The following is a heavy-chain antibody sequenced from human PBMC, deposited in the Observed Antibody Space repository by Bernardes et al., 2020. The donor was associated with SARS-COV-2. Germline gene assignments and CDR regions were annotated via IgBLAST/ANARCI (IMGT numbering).Heavy chain of an antibody. CDR3: ARGPLILGMLDY. CDR2: ISYDGNNK. D-gene: IGHD7-27*01. V-gene: IGHV3-30-3*01. Sequence: GGSLRLSCAASGFTFSSYAMHWVRQAPGKGLKWVAVISYDGNNKYYADSVKGRFTISRDNSKNTLYLQMNSLRGEDTAVYYCARGPLILGMLDYWGQGTLVTVSS. CDR1: GFTFSSYA. J-gene: IGHJ4*02.